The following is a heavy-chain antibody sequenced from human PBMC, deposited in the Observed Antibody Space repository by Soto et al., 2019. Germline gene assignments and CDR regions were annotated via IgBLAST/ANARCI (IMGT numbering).Heavy chain of an antibody. CDR3: ARDLRDYDWGSYRYTHHSFDY. CDR1: GGSVSSANYY. Sequence: XEALSLTCTVSGGSVSSANYYWSWIRQPPGKGLEWIGSIYYSGSTNYNPSLKSRVTISVDTSKNQFSLKLSSVTAADTAVYYCARDLRDYDWGSYRYTHHSFDYWGQGTLVTVSS. V-gene: IGHV4-61*01. J-gene: IGHJ4*02. CDR2: IYYSGST. D-gene: IGHD3-16*02.